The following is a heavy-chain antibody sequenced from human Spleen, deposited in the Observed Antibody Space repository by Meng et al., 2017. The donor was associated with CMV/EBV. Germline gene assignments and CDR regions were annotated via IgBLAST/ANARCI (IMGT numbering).Heavy chain of an antibody. CDR1: GFTFSSYS. CDR3: ARDWGRVFDF. V-gene: IGHV3-48*04. J-gene: IGHJ4*02. CDR2: ITASSSII. D-gene: IGHD3-16*01. Sequence: GGSLRLSCAASGFTFSSYSMNWVRQAPGKGLEWVSYITASSSIIYYADSVKGRFTISRDNAKNSLYLQMHSLRAEDTAVYYCARDWGRVFDFWGQGTLVTVSS.